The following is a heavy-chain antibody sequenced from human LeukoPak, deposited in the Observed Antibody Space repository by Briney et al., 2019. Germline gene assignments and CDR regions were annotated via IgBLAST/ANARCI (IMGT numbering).Heavy chain of an antibody. Sequence: ASVKVSCKASGGTFSSYAISWVRQAPGQGLKWMGGIIPIFGTANYAQEFQGRVTITADESTSTAYMELSSLRSEDTAVYYCARVRERAPYYFDYWGQGTLVTVSS. CDR1: GGTFSSYA. CDR2: IIPIFGTA. J-gene: IGHJ4*02. D-gene: IGHD1-26*01. CDR3: ARVRERAPYYFDY. V-gene: IGHV1-69*13.